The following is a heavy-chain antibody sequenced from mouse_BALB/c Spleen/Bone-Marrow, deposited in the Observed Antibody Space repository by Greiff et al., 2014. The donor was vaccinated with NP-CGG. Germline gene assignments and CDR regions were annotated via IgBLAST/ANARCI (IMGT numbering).Heavy chain of an antibody. Sequence: EVNLVESGGGLVKPGGSLKLSCAASGFAFSSYDMSWVRQTPEERLEWVAYISSGGGSTYYPDTVKGRFTISRDNAKNTLYLQMSSLKSEDTAMYYCARTTPYAMDYWGQGTSVTVSS. CDR2: ISSGGGST. D-gene: IGHD5-5*01. CDR3: ARTTPYAMDY. V-gene: IGHV5-12-1*01. J-gene: IGHJ4*01. CDR1: GFAFSSYD.